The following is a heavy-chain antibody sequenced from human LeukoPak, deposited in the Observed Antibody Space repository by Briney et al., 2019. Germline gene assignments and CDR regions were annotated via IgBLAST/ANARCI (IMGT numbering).Heavy chain of an antibody. CDR3: ASPTYTAMVTQDYYGMDV. D-gene: IGHD5-18*01. CDR2: ISYDGSNK. CDR1: GFTFSSYG. Sequence: GGSLRLSCAASGFTFSSYGMHWVRQAPGKGLEWVAVISYDGSNKYYVDSVKGRFTISRDNSKNTLYLQMNSLRAEDTAVYYCASPTYTAMVTQDYYGMDVWGQGTTVTVSS. V-gene: IGHV3-30*03. J-gene: IGHJ6*02.